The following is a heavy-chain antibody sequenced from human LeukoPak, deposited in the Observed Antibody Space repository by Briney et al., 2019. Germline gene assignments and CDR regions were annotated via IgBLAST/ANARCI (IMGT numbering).Heavy chain of an antibody. CDR1: GFTFSSYG. J-gene: IGHJ4*02. V-gene: IGHV3-23*01. D-gene: IGHD3-9*01. Sequence: TGGSLRLSCAASGFTFSSYGMSWVRQAPGKGLEWVSAISGSGGSTYYADSVKGRFTISRDNSKNTLYLQMNSLRAEDTAVYYCAKGYDILTGGFDYWGQGTLVTVSS. CDR2: ISGSGGST. CDR3: AKGYDILTGGFDY.